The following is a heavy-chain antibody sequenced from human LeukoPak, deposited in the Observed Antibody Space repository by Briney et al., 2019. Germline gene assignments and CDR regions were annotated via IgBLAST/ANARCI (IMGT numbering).Heavy chain of an antibody. CDR1: GFTFDDYA. CDR3: AKDMGYCSSTSCNDAFDI. V-gene: IGHV3-9*01. J-gene: IGHJ3*02. CDR2: ISWNSGSI. D-gene: IGHD2-2*01. Sequence: PGGSLRLSSVASGFTFDDYAMHWVRQAPGKGLEWVSGISWNSGSIGYADSVKGRFTISRDNAKNSLYLQMNSLRAEDTALYYCAKDMGYCSSTSCNDAFDIWGQGTMVTVSS.